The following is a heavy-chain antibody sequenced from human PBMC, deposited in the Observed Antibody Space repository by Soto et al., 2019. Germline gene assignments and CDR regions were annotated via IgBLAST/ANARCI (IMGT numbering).Heavy chain of an antibody. V-gene: IGHV3-11*05. CDR3: ARQGGITLLRGIMNAMDV. Sequence: QVQLVESGGGLVKPGGSLRLSCAASGFTMSGYYMSWDRQAPGKGLEWLSSISSTGSNTNHADSVKGRFRISRDNGANSLFLHMNSLRAEDTALYYCARQGGITLLRGIMNAMDVWGQGTTVTVSS. CDR1: GFTMSGYY. J-gene: IGHJ6*02. D-gene: IGHD3-10*01. CDR2: ISSTGSNT.